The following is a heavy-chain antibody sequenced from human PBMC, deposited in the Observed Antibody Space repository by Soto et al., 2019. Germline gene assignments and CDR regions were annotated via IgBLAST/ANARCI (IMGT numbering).Heavy chain of an antibody. Sequence: EVQLVESGGGLVQPGGSLRLSCAPSGFTVSSNYMSWVRQAPGKGLEWVSVIYSGGSTYYADSVKGRFTISRDNSKNTLYLQMNSLRAEDTAVYYCARMGDSSGYSGWFDPWGQGTLVTVSS. V-gene: IGHV3-66*01. J-gene: IGHJ5*02. CDR3: ARMGDSSGYSGWFDP. CDR1: GFTVSSNY. D-gene: IGHD3-22*01. CDR2: IYSGGST.